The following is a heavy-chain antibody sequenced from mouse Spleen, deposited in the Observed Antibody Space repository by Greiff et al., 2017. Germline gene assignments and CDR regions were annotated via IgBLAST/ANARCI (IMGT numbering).Heavy chain of an antibody. CDR3: ARREGYGNYPFFMDY. D-gene: IGHD2-1*01. Sequence: EVQRVESGGGLVKPGGSLKLSCAASGFTFSDYGMHWVRQAPEKGLEWVAYISSGSSTIYYADTVKGRFTISRDNAKNTLFLQMTSLRSEDTAMYYCARREGYGNYPFFMDYWGQGTSVTVSS. CDR2: ISSGSSTI. V-gene: IGHV5-17*01. J-gene: IGHJ4*01. CDR1: GFTFSDYG.